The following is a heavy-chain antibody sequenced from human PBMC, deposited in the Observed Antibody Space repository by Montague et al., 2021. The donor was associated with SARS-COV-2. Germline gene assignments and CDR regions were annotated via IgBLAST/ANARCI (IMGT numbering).Heavy chain of an antibody. Sequence: SESLSLTCTVSGGSISSYYWSWIRQPPGKGLEWIGYIYYSGSTNYNPSLKSRVTISVDTSKNQFSLKLSSVTAADTAVYYCARGSGWMGNAFDIWGQGTMVTVSS. J-gene: IGHJ3*02. D-gene: IGHD6-19*01. V-gene: IGHV4-59*01. CDR2: IYYSGST. CDR3: ARGSGWMGNAFDI. CDR1: GGSISSYY.